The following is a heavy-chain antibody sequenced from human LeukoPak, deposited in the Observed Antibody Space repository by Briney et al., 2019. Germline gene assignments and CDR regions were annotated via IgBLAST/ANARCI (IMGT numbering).Heavy chain of an antibody. D-gene: IGHD3-3*01. J-gene: IGHJ5*02. V-gene: IGHV5-51*01. CDR3: ARHGYYDFWSGQNWFDP. Sequence: GESLKISCKASGYSFSSFWIAWVRQMPGKGLEWMGIIYPGDSVTRYSPSFQGQVTISADKSITTAYLQWSSLKASDTAIYYCARHGYYDFWSGQNWFDPWGRGTLVTVSS. CDR1: GYSFSSFW. CDR2: IYPGDSVT.